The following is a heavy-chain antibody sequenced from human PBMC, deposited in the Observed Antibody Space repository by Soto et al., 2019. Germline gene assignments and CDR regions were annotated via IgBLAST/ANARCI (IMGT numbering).Heavy chain of an antibody. D-gene: IGHD3-22*01. CDR1: GFTFSNAW. V-gene: IGHV3-15*01. CDR3: PTTPQDYYDSSGYSELYYFDY. CDR2: IKSKTDGGTT. J-gene: IGHJ4*02. Sequence: PGGSLRLSCAASGFTFSNAWMSWVRQAPGKGLEWVGRIKSKTDGGTTDYAAPVKGRFTISRDDSKNTLYLQMNSLKTEDTAVYYCPTTPQDYYDSSGYSELYYFDYWGQGTLVTVSS.